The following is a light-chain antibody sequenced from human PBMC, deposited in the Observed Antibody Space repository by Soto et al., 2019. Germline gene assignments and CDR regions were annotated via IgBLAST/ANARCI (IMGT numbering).Light chain of an antibody. V-gene: IGKV1-33*01. J-gene: IGKJ4*01. Sequence: DIQMTQSPSSLSASVGDRVTITCQASQDISNYLNWYQQKPGKAPKLLIYDASNLETGVPSRFSGSGSGTDFPFTISILQPEDIATYYCQQYDNLPSLTFGGGTKVEIK. CDR1: QDISNY. CDR2: DAS. CDR3: QQYDNLPSLT.